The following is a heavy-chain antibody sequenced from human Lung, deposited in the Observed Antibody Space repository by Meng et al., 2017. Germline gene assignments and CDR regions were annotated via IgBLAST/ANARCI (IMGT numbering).Heavy chain of an antibody. CDR2: IDPKSGDT. Sequence: QVQLVQSGAEVKKPGASVKVSCKASGYTFTSYSFIWVRQAPGQGLEWMGRIDPKSGDTHYAQRFQGRVTMTGDTSISTAYMELSGLRSDDTAMYYCARDEDISAAGKLFGDYWGHGTRV. CDR1: GYTFTSYS. D-gene: IGHD6-13*01. V-gene: IGHV1-2*06. CDR3: ARDEDISAAGKLFGDY. J-gene: IGHJ4*01.